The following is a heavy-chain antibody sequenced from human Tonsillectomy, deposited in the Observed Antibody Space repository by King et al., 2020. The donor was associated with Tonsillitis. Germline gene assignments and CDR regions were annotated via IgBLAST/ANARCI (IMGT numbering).Heavy chain of an antibody. V-gene: IGHV3-74*01. CDR1: GFTFSSYW. Sequence: VQLVESGGGLVQPGGSLRLSCAASGFTFSSYWMHWVRQVPGKGPVWVSRINNDGSSSTYADFVKGQFTIFRDNAKNTLYLQMNSLRAEDTAVYYCAMDYGGNSGGFADYWGQGTLVTVSS. J-gene: IGHJ4*02. CDR2: INNDGSSS. CDR3: AMDYGGNSGGFADY. D-gene: IGHD4-23*01.